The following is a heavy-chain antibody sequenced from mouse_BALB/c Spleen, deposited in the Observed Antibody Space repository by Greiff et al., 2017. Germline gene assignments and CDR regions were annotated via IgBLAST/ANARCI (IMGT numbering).Heavy chain of an antibody. CDR3: ARSAYYGNYGPFDY. V-gene: IGHV3-2*02. J-gene: IGHJ2*01. CDR2: ISYSGST. CDR1: GYSITSAYA. Sequence: VQLKESGPGLVKPSQSLSLTCTVTGYSITSAYAWNWIRQFPGNKLEWMGYISYSGSTSYNPSLKSRISIPRDTSKNQFFLHLNSVTTEDTATYYCARSAYYGNYGPFDYWGQGTTLTVSS. D-gene: IGHD2-10*01.